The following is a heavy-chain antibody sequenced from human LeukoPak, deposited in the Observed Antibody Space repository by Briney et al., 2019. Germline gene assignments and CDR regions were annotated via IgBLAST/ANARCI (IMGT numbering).Heavy chain of an antibody. CDR3: ARDRSYDSSGYYGMDV. D-gene: IGHD3-22*01. CDR2: IYYSGST. CDR1: GGSISSGGYY. J-gene: IGHJ6*02. Sequence: SETLSLTRTVSGGSISSGGYYWSWIRQHPGKGLEWIGYIYYSGSTYYNPSLKSRVTISVDTSKNQFSLKLSSVTAADTAVYYCARDRSYDSSGYYGMDVWGQGTTVTVSS. V-gene: IGHV4-31*03.